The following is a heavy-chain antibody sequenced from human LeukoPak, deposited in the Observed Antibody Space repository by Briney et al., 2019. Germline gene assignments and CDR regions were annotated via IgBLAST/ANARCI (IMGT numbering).Heavy chain of an antibody. Sequence: GGSLRLSCAASGFTFSSYAMSWVRQAPGKGLEWVSAISGSGGSTYYADSVKGQFTISRDNSKNTLYLQMNSLRAEDTAVYYCAKDLLAAAVLYYFDYWGQGTLVTVSS. CDR2: ISGSGGST. CDR3: AKDLLAAAVLYYFDY. J-gene: IGHJ4*02. V-gene: IGHV3-23*01. CDR1: GFTFSSYA. D-gene: IGHD6-13*01.